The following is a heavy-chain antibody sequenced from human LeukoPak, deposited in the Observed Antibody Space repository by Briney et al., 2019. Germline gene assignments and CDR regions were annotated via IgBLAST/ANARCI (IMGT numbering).Heavy chain of an antibody. CDR1: GFTFSSYW. V-gene: IGHV3-74*01. J-gene: IGHJ4*02. CDR3: ARVVSTAED. Sequence: GESLKISCAASGFTFSSYWMHWVRQAPGKGLVWVSRINGDGSNTSYADSVKGRFMISRDNAKNTLYLQMNSLRAEDTAVYYCARVVSTAEDWGQGTLVTVSS. CDR2: INGDGSNT. D-gene: IGHD6-13*01.